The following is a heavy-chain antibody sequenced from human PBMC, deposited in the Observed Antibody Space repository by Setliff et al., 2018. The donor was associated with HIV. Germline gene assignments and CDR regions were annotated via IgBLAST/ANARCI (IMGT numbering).Heavy chain of an antibody. Sequence: SETLSLTCTVSGGSISISSHYWGWIRQPPGKGLEWIGRIYHSGITYYNASLKSRVSISVDTSKNQFSVKLNSVTAADTAVYYCARARAMWDVWGGYREHYSFDIWGRGTMVTVSS. CDR3: ARARAMWDVWGGYREHYSFDI. CDR1: GGSISISSHY. D-gene: IGHD3-16*02. J-gene: IGHJ3*02. CDR2: IYHSGIT. V-gene: IGHV4-39*01.